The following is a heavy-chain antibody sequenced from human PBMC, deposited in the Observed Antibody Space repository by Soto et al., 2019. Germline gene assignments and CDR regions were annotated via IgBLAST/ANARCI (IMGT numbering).Heavy chain of an antibody. D-gene: IGHD2-15*01. CDR2: ISSSSSTI. J-gene: IGHJ6*03. V-gene: IGHV3-48*01. Sequence: GGSLRLSCAASGFTFSSYSMNWVRQAPGKGLEWVSYISSSSSTIYYADSVKGRFTISRDNAKNSLYLQMNSLRAEDTAVYYCARDEYCSGGSCSYYYYMDVWGKGTTVTVSS. CDR3: ARDEYCSGGSCSYYYYMDV. CDR1: GFTFSSYS.